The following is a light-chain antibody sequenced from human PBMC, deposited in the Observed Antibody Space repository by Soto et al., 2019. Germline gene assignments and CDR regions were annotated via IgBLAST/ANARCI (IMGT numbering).Light chain of an antibody. CDR1: QSVFYSSNNKNY. V-gene: IGKV4-1*01. CDR3: QQYYSTPPS. J-gene: IGKJ4*01. Sequence: DIVMTQSPDSLAVSLGERATINCKSSQSVFYSSNNKNYLAWYQQKPGQPPKLLIYWASTRESGVPDRFSGSGSGTEFTISISSLQAEDVAVYYCQQYYSTPPSFGGGTKVEIK. CDR2: WAS.